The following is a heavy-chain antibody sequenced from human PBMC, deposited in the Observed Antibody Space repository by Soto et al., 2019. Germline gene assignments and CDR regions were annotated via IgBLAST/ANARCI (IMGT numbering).Heavy chain of an antibody. Sequence: GGSLRLSCAASGFTFSSYAMSWVRQAPGKGLEWVSAISGSGGSTYYADSVKGRFTISRDNSKNTLYLQMNSLRAEDTAVYYCAREVVVFGVIIPTTMDVWGQGTTVTVYS. V-gene: IGHV3-23*01. CDR3: AREVVVFGVIIPTTMDV. CDR1: GFTFSSYA. J-gene: IGHJ6*02. D-gene: IGHD3-22*01. CDR2: ISGSGGST.